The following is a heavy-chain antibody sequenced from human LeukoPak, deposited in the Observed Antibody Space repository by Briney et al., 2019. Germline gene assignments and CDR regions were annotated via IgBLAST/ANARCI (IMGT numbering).Heavy chain of an antibody. Sequence: ASVKVSCKVSGYTLTELSMHWVRQAPGKGLEWMGGFDPEDGETTYAQKFQGRVTMTEGTSTDTAYMELSSLRSEDTAGYYCATKPLRLGELDYWGQGTLVTVSS. CDR2: FDPEDGET. J-gene: IGHJ4*02. V-gene: IGHV1-24*01. D-gene: IGHD3-16*01. CDR3: ATKPLRLGELDY. CDR1: GYTLTELS.